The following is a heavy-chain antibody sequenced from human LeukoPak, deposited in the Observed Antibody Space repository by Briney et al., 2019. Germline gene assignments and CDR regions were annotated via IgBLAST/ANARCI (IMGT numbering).Heavy chain of an antibody. CDR1: GGSIGSYY. CDR3: ARTSYYYDSSGYYYPYYFDY. CDR2: IYYSGSP. J-gene: IGHJ4*02. V-gene: IGHV4-30-4*08. D-gene: IGHD3-22*01. Sequence: SETLSLTCTVSGGSIGSYYWSWIRQPPGKGLEWIGYIYYSGSPYYNPSLKSRVTISIDTSKNQFSLKLSSVTAADTAVYYCARTSYYYDSSGYYYPYYFDYWGQGTLVTVSS.